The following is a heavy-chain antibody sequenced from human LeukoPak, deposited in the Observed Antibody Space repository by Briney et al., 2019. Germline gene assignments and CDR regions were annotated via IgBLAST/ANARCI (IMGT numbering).Heavy chain of an antibody. CDR2: IKQDGSEK. J-gene: IGHJ4*02. CDR1: GFTFSSYR. CDR3: ARDSSGAGYYFDY. D-gene: IGHD3-22*01. V-gene: IGHV3-7*01. Sequence: PGGSLRLSCAASGFTFSSYRMSWVRQAPGKGLEWVANIKQDGSEKYYVDSVKGRFTISRDNAKNSLYLQMNSLRAEDTAVYYCARDSSGAGYYFDYWGQGTLVTVSS.